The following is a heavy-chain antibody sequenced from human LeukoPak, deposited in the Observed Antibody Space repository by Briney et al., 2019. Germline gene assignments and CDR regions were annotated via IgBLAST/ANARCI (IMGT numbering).Heavy chain of an antibody. CDR2: INRDGSER. CDR1: GFTFSNYW. J-gene: IGHJ6*02. Sequence: GGSLRLSCTASGFTFSNYWMTWVRQAPGKGLEWVANINRDGSERYYVDSVKGRFTISRDDAKSSLYLQMNSLRAEDTAVYYCARRNAMDVWGQGTTVIVFS. CDR3: ARRNAMDV. V-gene: IGHV3-7*03.